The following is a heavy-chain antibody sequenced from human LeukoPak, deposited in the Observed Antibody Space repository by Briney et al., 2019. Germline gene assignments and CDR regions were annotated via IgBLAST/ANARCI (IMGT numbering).Heavy chain of an antibody. CDR1: GDSLSSSSYY. V-gene: IGHV4-39*07. CDR2: IYYSGST. Sequence: SETLSLTCTVSGDSLSSSSYYWGWIRQPPGKGLEWIGSIYYSGSTYYNPSLKSRVPISVATSKNQFSLKLSSVTAADTAVYYCARAALSDYGSGVYFDYWGQGTLVPVSS. CDR3: ARAALSDYGSGVYFDY. J-gene: IGHJ4*02. D-gene: IGHD4-17*01.